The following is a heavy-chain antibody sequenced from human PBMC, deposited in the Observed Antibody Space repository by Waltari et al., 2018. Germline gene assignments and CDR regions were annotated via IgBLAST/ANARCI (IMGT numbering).Heavy chain of an antibody. D-gene: IGHD2-21*02. CDR2: IYYTGST. CDR3: ARGGGGDWEWFDP. Sequence: QVQLQESGPRLVKPSATLSLICTVSGGSLSSDYWSWIRQPPGNGLAWIGYIYYTGSTNFNPSLKSLVTISVDTSKNQFSLKLSSVTAADTAVYYFARGGGGDWEWFDPWGQGTLVTVSS. CDR1: GGSLSSDY. V-gene: IGHV4-59*01. J-gene: IGHJ5*02.